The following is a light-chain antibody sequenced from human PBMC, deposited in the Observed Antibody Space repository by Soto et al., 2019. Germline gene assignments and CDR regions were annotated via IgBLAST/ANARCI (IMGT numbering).Light chain of an antibody. V-gene: IGKV4-1*01. J-gene: IGKJ2*01. CDR3: QQYYTTPPMYT. Sequence: DIVMTQSPDSLAVSLGERATINCKSSQTVLNSSNNKTYLNWYQQKPVQPPKLLIYWASTRESGVPDRFSGSGSGTDFTLTISSLQAEDVAVYYCQQYYTTPPMYTFGQVNKLEIK. CDR1: QTVLNSSNNKTY. CDR2: WAS.